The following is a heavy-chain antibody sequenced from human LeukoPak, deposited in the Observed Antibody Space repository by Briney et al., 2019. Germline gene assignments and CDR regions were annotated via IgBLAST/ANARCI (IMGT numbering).Heavy chain of an antibody. D-gene: IGHD4-17*01. CDR2: INEDGGEK. CDR1: GFTFSNYW. CDR3: ARARDYGFDY. Sequence: GGSLRLSCAASGFTFSNYWMSWVRQAPGKGLEWVANINEDGGEKYYVDSVKGRFTISRDNAKNSLYLQMKSLRADDTAVYFCARARDYGFDYWGQGTLVTVSS. J-gene: IGHJ4*02. V-gene: IGHV3-7*01.